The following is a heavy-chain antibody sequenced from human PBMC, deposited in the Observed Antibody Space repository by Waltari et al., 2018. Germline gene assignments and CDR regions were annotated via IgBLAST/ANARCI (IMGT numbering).Heavy chain of an antibody. J-gene: IGHJ3*02. D-gene: IGHD2-21*01. V-gene: IGHV4-38-2*01. CDR1: GYSISSGYY. Sequence: QVQLQESGPGLVKPSETLSLTCAVSGYSISSGYYWGWIRQPPGKGLEWIGSIYHSGSTYYNPSLKSRVTISVDTSKNQFSLKLSSVTAADTAVYYCGNCGGDCYLGDAFDIWGQGTMVTVSS. CDR2: IYHSGST. CDR3: GNCGGDCYLGDAFDI.